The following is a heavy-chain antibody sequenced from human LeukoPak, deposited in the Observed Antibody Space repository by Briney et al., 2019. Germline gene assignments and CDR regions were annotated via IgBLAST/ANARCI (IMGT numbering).Heavy chain of an antibody. CDR3: ARGAGYSSAGTAFDY. CDR2: IWYDGSNK. V-gene: IGHV3-33*01. D-gene: IGHD6-25*01. CDR1: GFTFSSYG. Sequence: GGSLRLSCAASGFTFSSYGMHWVRQAPGKELEWVAVIWYDGSNKYYADSAKGRFTISRDNSKNTLYLQMNSLRAEDTAVYYCARGAGYSSAGTAFDYWGQGTLVTVSS. J-gene: IGHJ4*02.